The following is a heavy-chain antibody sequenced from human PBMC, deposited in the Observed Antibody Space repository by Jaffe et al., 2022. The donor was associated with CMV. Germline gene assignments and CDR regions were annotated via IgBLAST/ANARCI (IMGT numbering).Heavy chain of an antibody. Sequence: QMQLVQSGPEVKKPGTSVKVSCTASGFTFTSSPVQWVRQARGQHLEWIGWIVVGSGNTNYAQKFQERVTITRDMSTSTAYMELSSLRSEDTAVYYCAADGGAVAGKRNTGSDTFDIWGQGTMVTVSS. D-gene: IGHD6-19*01. J-gene: IGHJ3*02. V-gene: IGHV1-58*01. CDR1: GFTFTSSP. CDR2: IVVGSGNT. CDR3: AADGGAVAGKRNTGSDTFDI.